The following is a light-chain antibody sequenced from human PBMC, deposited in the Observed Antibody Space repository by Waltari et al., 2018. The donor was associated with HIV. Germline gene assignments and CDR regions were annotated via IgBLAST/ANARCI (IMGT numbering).Light chain of an antibody. CDR1: SSNIGSRS. J-gene: IGLJ2*01. CDR3: SAWDVSLNGVV. Sequence: QSVMTQPPSASGNPGPRVTIACSGTSSNIGSRSVNWYQHFPGTAPKLLIFTNDQRPSGVPDRFSASKSGTSASLSISGLHSGDEGVYYCSAWDVSLNGVVFGGGTKLTVL. CDR2: TND. V-gene: IGLV1-44*01.